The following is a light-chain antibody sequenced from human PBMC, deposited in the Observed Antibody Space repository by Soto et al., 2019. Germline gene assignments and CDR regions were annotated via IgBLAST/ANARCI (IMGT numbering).Light chain of an antibody. V-gene: IGKV3-15*01. CDR2: AAS. J-gene: IGKJ1*01. Sequence: EIVMTQSPATLSVSPGERATLSCRASQSVNRNLAWYQQKPGQAPRLLISAASTRATGIPARFSGSGSETEFTLTISSLPSEDFAVYYCQQYNNWWTFGQGTKVEMK. CDR3: QQYNNWWT. CDR1: QSVNRN.